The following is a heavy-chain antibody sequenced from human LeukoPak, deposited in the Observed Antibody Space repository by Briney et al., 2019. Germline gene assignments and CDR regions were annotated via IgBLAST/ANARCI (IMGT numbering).Heavy chain of an antibody. D-gene: IGHD2-2*01. CDR1: GFTFSNYW. Sequence: GGSLRLSCAASGFTFSNYWMSWVRQAPGKGLELVANIKQDGSEKYYVDSVKGRFTISRDNAKNSLYLQMNSLRVEDTAVYYCARGNCSSTSCYLFDYWGQGTLVTVSS. V-gene: IGHV3-7*01. CDR3: ARGNCSSTSCYLFDY. CDR2: IKQDGSEK. J-gene: IGHJ4*02.